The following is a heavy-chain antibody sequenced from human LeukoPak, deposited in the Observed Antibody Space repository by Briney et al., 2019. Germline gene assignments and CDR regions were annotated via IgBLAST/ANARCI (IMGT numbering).Heavy chain of an antibody. Sequence: GGSLRLSCAASGFTISSYSMNWVRQAPGKGLEWISYITTSGGAKNYADSVKGRFTISRDNAKNSLYLQMDSLRDEDTAVYYCARDRDYAFDYWGQGTLVTVSS. D-gene: IGHD4-17*01. V-gene: IGHV3-48*02. CDR1: GFTISSYS. CDR2: ITTSGGAK. CDR3: ARDRDYAFDY. J-gene: IGHJ4*02.